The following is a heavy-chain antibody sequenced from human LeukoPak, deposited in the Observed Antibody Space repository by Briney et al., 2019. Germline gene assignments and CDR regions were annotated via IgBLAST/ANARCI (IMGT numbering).Heavy chain of an antibody. J-gene: IGHJ3*02. D-gene: IGHD4-17*01. CDR3: IRGASGDYVGDAFDI. V-gene: IGHV1-2*02. Sequence: ASVRVSCKASGYTLTDYYIHWVRQAPGQGLEWMGWLNPTSHFTHSAQKFQGKVTVTRVTSTSTTYMELVRLTSDDTAVYYCIRGASGDYVGDAFDIWGQGTLVTISS. CDR1: GYTLTDYY. CDR2: LNPTSHFT.